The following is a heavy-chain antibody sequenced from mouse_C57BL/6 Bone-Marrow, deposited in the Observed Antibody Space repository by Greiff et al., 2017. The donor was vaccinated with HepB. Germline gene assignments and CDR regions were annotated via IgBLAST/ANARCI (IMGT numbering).Heavy chain of an antibody. D-gene: IGHD5-1-1*01. J-gene: IGHJ4*01. CDR1: GFSLTSYG. CDR3: AKNRYPNYAMDY. Sequence: VKLQESGPGLVQPSQSLSITCTVSGFSLTSYGVHWVRQSPGKGLEWLGVIWRGGSTDYNAAFMSRLSITKDNSKSQVFFKMNSLQADDTAIYYCAKNRYPNYAMDYWGQGTSVTVSS. V-gene: IGHV2-5*01. CDR2: IWRGGST.